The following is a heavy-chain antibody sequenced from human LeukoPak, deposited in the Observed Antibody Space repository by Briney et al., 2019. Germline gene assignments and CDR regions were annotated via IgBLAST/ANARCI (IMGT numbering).Heavy chain of an antibody. CDR2: IKSKTDGGTA. CDR3: TPIAARPYSMDFDY. J-gene: IGHJ4*02. D-gene: IGHD6-6*01. V-gene: IGHV3-15*01. Sequence: PGGSLRLSCAASGFTFSNAWMSWVRQAPGKGLEWIGDIKSKTDGGTADYAAPVKGRFTISRDDSKNTLYLQMNSLKTEDTAVYYCTPIAARPYSMDFDYWGQGTLVTVSS. CDR1: GFTFSNAW.